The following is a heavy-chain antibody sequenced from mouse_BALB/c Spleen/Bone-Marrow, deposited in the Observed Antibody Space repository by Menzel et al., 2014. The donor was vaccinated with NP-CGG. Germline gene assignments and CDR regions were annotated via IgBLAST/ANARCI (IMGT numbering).Heavy chain of an antibody. V-gene: IGHV1-67*01. Sequence: VQLQQSGPELVRPGVSVKISRKGSGYTFTDYAMHWVKQGHAKSLEWIGVISTYSGNTNYNQKFKGKATMTVDKSSSTAYMELARVTSEDTAIYYCVSPICYGNFEGCAYWGQGTLVTVSA. D-gene: IGHD2-1*01. J-gene: IGHJ3*01. CDR2: ISTYSGNT. CDR1: GYTFTDYA. CDR3: VSPICYGNFEGCAY.